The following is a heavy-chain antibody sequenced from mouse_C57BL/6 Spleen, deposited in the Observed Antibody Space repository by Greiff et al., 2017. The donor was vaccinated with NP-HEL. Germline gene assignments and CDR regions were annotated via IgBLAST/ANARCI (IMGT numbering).Heavy chain of an antibody. CDR1: GYTFTSYG. J-gene: IGHJ2*01. CDR2: IYLGNGYT. CDR3: ARGTLFDY. Sequence: EVQLQQSGAELARPGSSVMMSCKTSGYTFTSYGINWVKQRPGQGLEWIGYIYLGNGYTEYNEKFKGKATLTSDKSSSTAYMQLSSLTSEDSAIYFCARGTLFDYWGQGTTLTVSS. V-gene: IGHV1-58*01.